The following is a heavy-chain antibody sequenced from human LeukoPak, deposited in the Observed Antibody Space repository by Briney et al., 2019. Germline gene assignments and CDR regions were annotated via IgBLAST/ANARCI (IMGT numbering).Heavy chain of an antibody. V-gene: IGHV3-23*01. CDR2: ISGSGGTT. Sequence: GGSLRLSCAASGFTFSSYAMSWVRQGPGKGLEWVSAISGSGGTTYYADSVKDRFTISRDNSKNTLYLQMNSLRAEDTAVYYCAKDGMYSSIDYHYYYMDVWGKGTTVTVSS. CDR3: AKDGMYSSIDYHYYYMDV. D-gene: IGHD5-18*01. J-gene: IGHJ6*03. CDR1: GFTFSSYA.